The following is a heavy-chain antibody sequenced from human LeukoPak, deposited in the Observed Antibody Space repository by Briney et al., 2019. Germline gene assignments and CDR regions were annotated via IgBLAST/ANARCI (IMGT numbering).Heavy chain of an antibody. J-gene: IGHJ4*02. Sequence: PGGSLRLSCAASGFTFSSYSMNWVRQAPGKGLEWVSSISSSSSYIYYADSVKGRFTISRDNAKNSLYLQMNSLRAEDTAVYYCARGVTVTTSKYYFDYWGQGTLVTVSS. V-gene: IGHV3-21*01. CDR1: GFTFSSYS. CDR3: ARGVTVTTSKYYFDY. D-gene: IGHD4-4*01. CDR2: ISSSSSYI.